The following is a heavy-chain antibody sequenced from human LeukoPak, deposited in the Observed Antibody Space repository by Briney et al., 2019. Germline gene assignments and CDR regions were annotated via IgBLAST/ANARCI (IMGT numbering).Heavy chain of an antibody. Sequence: SETLSLTCTVSGGSISSYYWSWIRQPPGKGLEWIGYIYYSGSTNYNPSLKSRVTISVDTSKNQFSLKLSSVTAADTAVYYCARSADYYGSGSYYSNYFDYWGQGTLVTVSS. D-gene: IGHD3-10*01. CDR1: GGSISSYY. CDR2: IYYSGST. CDR3: ARSADYYGSGSYYSNYFDY. V-gene: IGHV4-59*08. J-gene: IGHJ4*02.